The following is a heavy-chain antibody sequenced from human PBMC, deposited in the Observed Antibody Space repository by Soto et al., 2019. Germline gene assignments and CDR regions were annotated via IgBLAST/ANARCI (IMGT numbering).Heavy chain of an antibody. V-gene: IGHV3-23*01. D-gene: IGHD3-16*01. CDR2: ISGSGGST. CDR1: GFTFSSYA. J-gene: IGHJ3*01. Sequence: EVQLLESGGGLVQPGGSLRLSCAASGFTFSSYAMSWVRQAPGKGLEWVSAISGSGGSTYYADSVKGRFTISRDNSKNTLYLQMNSLRADDTAVYYCAKDKYDYVWGRADAFDLWGQGTMVTVSS. CDR3: AKDKYDYVWGRADAFDL.